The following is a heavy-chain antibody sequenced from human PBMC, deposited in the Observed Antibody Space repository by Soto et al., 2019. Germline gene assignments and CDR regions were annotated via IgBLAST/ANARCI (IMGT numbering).Heavy chain of an antibody. D-gene: IGHD5-18*01. Sequence: EVQLLESGGGLVQPGGSLRLSCAASGFTLSSFAMGWVRQAPGKGLEWVSAMTDTGLNTYYADSVKGRFTISRDNFRNTLYLQMNSLRAEDTAIYYCAKGIGQLWLHHDCWGQGTLVTVSS. J-gene: IGHJ4*02. CDR1: GFTLSSFA. V-gene: IGHV3-23*01. CDR3: AKGIGQLWLHHDC. CDR2: MTDTGLNT.